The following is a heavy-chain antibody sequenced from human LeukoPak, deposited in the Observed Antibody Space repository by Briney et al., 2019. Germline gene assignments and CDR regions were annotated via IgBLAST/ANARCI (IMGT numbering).Heavy chain of an antibody. CDR3: ARVRYDILTGYYGDAFDI. Sequence: SETLSLTCTVSGGSISSYYWSWIRQPPGKGLEWIGYIYYSGSTNYNPSLKSRVTISVDTSKNQLSLKLSSVTAADTAVYYCARVRYDILTGYYGDAFDIWGQGTMVTVSS. D-gene: IGHD3-9*01. J-gene: IGHJ3*02. CDR1: GGSISSYY. CDR2: IYYSGST. V-gene: IGHV4-59*01.